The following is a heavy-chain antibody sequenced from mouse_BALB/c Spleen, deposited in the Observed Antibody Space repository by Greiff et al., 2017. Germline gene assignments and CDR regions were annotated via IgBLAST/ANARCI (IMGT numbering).Heavy chain of an antibody. Sequence: EVKLMESGGGLVQPGGSLRLSCATSGFTFTDYSMSWVRQPPGKALEWLGFIRNKANGYTTEYSASVKGRFTISRDNSQSILYLQMNTLRAEDSATYYCARDYDATTGAMDYWGQGTSVTVSS. V-gene: IGHV7-3*02. CDR1: GFTFTDYS. J-gene: IGHJ4*01. CDR3: ARDYDATTGAMDY. CDR2: IRNKANGYTT. D-gene: IGHD2-3*01.